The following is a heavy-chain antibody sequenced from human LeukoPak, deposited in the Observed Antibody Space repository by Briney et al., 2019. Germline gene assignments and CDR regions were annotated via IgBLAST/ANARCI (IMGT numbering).Heavy chain of an antibody. CDR1: GGSISSYY. J-gene: IGHJ4*02. CDR3: ARGGVGYCSGGSCLPVPLFDY. CDR2: IYYSGST. V-gene: IGHV4-59*01. D-gene: IGHD2-15*01. Sequence: PSETLSFTCTVSGGSISSYYWSWIRQPPGKGLEWIGYIYYSGSTNYNPSLKSRVTISVDTSKNQFSLKLSSVTAADTAVYYCARGGVGYCSGGSCLPVPLFDYWGQGTLVTVSS.